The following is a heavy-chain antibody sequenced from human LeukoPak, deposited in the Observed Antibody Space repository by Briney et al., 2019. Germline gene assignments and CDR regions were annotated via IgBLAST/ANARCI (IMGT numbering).Heavy chain of an antibody. CDR2: LAGDGSGT. V-gene: IGHV3-74*01. J-gene: IGHJ4*01. Sequence: GGSLRLSCAASGFTFNEYPMHWVRQAPGKGLVWVSRLAGDGSGTNYADSVRGRFTISRDNVKNTLYLQMSTLTAEDTAVYFCARDGFTGPVTAYLDYWGQGTLVNVSS. CDR1: GFTFNEYP. D-gene: IGHD2-8*02. CDR3: ARDGFTGPVTAYLDY.